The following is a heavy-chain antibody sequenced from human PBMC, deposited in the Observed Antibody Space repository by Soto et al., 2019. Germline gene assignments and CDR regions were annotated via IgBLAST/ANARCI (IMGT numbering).Heavy chain of an antibody. Sequence: QVQLVESGGGLVKPGGSLRLSCAASGFTLGDNYMSWIRQAPGKGLEWVSYISRSSSYTNYADSVKGRFTISRDNAKNSVYLKMNSLRAEDTAVYYCARHIVGAIYYFDYWGQGTLVTVSS. CDR2: ISRSSSYT. J-gene: IGHJ4*02. CDR1: GFTLGDNY. D-gene: IGHD1-26*01. CDR3: ARHIVGAIYYFDY. V-gene: IGHV3-11*06.